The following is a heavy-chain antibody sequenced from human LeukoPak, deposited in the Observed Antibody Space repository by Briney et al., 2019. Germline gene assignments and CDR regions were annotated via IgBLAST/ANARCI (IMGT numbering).Heavy chain of an antibody. V-gene: IGHV3-53*01. CDR3: AREVVATRPRNRIFDY. Sequence: PGGSLRLSCAASGFTVSSNYMSWVRQAPGKGLEWVSVIYSGGSTYYADSVKGRFTIPRDNAKNSLYLQMNSLRAEDTAVYYCAREVVATRPRNRIFDYWGQGTLVTVSS. D-gene: IGHD5-12*01. CDR1: GFTVSSNY. J-gene: IGHJ4*02. CDR2: IYSGGST.